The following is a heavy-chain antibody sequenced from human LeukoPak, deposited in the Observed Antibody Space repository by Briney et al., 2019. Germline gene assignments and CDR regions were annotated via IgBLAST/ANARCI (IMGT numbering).Heavy chain of an antibody. CDR2: INPNSGGT. D-gene: IGHD3-10*01. CDR3: ARDEMDYYGSGSYYYDY. J-gene: IGHJ4*02. V-gene: IGHV1-2*02. Sequence: ASVKVSCKASGYTFTGYYMHWVRQAPGQGLEWMGWINPNSGGTNYEQKFQGRVTMTRDTSISTAYMELSRLRSDDTAVYYCARDEMDYYGSGSYYYDYWGQGTLVTVSS. CDR1: GYTFTGYY.